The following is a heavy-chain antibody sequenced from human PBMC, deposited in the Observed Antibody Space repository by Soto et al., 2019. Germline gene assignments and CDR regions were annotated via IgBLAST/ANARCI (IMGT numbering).Heavy chain of an antibody. V-gene: IGHV3-30*04. CDR3: ARDSNLKGLPMWENGMDV. J-gene: IGHJ6*02. D-gene: IGHD1-26*01. Sequence: QVQLEESGGGVVQAGRSLRLSCAASGFTFSSYAMYWVRQAPGKGLEWVAVNSYDGSNKYYVDSVKGRFTISRDNSKNMLFLQMNSLRAEDTAVYYCARDSNLKGLPMWENGMDVWGQGTTVTVSS. CDR2: NSYDGSNK. CDR1: GFTFSSYA.